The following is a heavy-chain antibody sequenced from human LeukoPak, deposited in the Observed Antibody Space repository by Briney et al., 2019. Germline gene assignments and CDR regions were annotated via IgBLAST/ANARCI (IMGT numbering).Heavy chain of an antibody. Sequence: SQTLSLTCALSGDSVSSNSAAWSWIRQSPSRGLEWLGRTYYRSKWYNDYAVSVKSRIIINTDTSNNQFSQQVKSVPPEDTAMYYCTREKYNIDGFDVWGQGTKVTVSS. CDR1: GDSVSSNSAA. J-gene: IGHJ3*01. D-gene: IGHD1-14*01. CDR2: TYYRSKWYN. V-gene: IGHV6-1*01. CDR3: TREKYNIDGFDV.